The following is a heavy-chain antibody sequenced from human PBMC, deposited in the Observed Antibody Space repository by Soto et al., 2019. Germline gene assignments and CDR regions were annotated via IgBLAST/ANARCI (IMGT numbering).Heavy chain of an antibody. Sequence: QVQLVQSGAEVKKPGASVKVSCKASGYTFTSYGINWVRQAPGQGLEWMGWISANNGNTHYAQKLQGRVTMTTDTPTSTASMELRSLRSDATAVYYCARVQSGYDFAYWGQGTLVTVSS. CDR3: ARVQSGYDFAY. V-gene: IGHV1-18*01. CDR2: ISANNGNT. CDR1: GYTFTSYG. J-gene: IGHJ4*02. D-gene: IGHD5-12*01.